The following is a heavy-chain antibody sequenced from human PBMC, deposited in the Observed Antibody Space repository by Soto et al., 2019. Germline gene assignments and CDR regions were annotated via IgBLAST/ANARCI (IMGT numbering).Heavy chain of an antibody. J-gene: IGHJ4*02. V-gene: IGHV3-7*03. Sequence: GGSLGLACAASGVTVNNYWMSWVRQAPGKGLEWVANMNQDGSEKNYVDSVRGRFTISRDNAKNSLYLQMNSLRVEDTAVYYCARDRDNWDLDFDYWGQGTPVTVSS. D-gene: IGHD1-1*01. CDR2: MNQDGSEK. CDR1: GVTVNNYW. CDR3: ARDRDNWDLDFDY.